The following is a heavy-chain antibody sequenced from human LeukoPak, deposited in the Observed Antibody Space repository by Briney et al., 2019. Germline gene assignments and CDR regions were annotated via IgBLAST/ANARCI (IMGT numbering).Heavy chain of an antibody. CDR1: GGSISSYY. J-gene: IGHJ6*03. D-gene: IGHD3-3*01. Sequence: SQTLSLTCTVSGGSISSYYWSWIRQPPGKGLEWIGYIYYSGSTNYNPSLKSRVTISVDTSKNQFSLKLSSVTAADTAVYYCARGRGTTYYDFWSGYGSGDYYYMDVWGKGTTVTVSS. CDR2: IYYSGST. CDR3: ARGRGTTYYDFWSGYGSGDYYYMDV. V-gene: IGHV4-59*12.